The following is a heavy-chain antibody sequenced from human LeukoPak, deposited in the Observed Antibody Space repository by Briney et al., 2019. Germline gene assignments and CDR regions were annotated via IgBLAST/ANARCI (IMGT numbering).Heavy chain of an antibody. CDR3: ARAIAVVDY. J-gene: IGHJ4*02. D-gene: IGHD6-19*01. CDR1: GYTFTGYH. V-gene: IGHV1-2*02. Sequence: ASVKVSCKASGYTFTGYHLHWARLAPGQGFEWMGWINPNSGGTNSAQKFQGRVTMTKDTSISTAYMELSRLRSDDTAVYFCARAIAVVDYWGQGTLVTVSS. CDR2: INPNSGGT.